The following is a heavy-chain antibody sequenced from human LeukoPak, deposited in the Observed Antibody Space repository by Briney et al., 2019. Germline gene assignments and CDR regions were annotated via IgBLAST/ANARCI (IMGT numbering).Heavy chain of an antibody. CDR1: GLTFSAYW. V-gene: IGHV3-7*01. Sequence: PGGSLRLSCAASGLTFSAYWMSWVRQAPGKGLEWVANIKQDGSEQYYVDSVKGRFTISRDNAKNSVYLQMNSLRAEDTAVYYCARGVRPYYYYGMDVWGQGTTVTVSS. J-gene: IGHJ6*02. CDR3: ARGVRPYYYYGMDV. CDR2: IKQDGSEQ.